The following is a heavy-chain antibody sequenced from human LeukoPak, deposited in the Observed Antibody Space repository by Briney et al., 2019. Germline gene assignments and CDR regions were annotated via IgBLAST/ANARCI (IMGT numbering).Heavy chain of an antibody. CDR2: IYHSGST. V-gene: IGHV4-30-2*01. D-gene: IGHD6-13*01. J-gene: IGHJ4*02. Sequence: PSETLSLTCTVSGGSISSGGYYWSWIRQPPGKGLEWIGYIYHSGSTYYNPSLKSRVTISVDTSKNQFSLKLSSVTAADTAVYYCARGLFMWAAAGSYYFNYWGQGTLVTVSS. CDR3: ARGLFMWAAAGSYYFNY. CDR1: GGSISSGGYY.